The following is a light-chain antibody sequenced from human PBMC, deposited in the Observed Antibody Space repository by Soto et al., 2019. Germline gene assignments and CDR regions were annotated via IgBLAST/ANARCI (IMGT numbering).Light chain of an antibody. J-gene: IGLJ1*01. CDR1: SSDVGGYNY. CDR2: EVS. Sequence: QSALTQPASVSGSPGQSITISCTGTSSDVGGYNYVSWYQQHPGKAPKLMIFEVSHRPSGVSDRFSGSKSANTASLTISGLQGEDEGDYYCSSYTSRGTLVFGTGTKVTVL. CDR3: SSYTSRGTLV. V-gene: IGLV2-14*01.